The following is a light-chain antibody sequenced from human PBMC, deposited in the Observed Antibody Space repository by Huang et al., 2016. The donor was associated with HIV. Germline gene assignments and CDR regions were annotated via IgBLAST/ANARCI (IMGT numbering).Light chain of an antibody. CDR3: LQHFNYPWT. CDR1: QGVGNN. CDR2: AAS. V-gene: IGKV1-6*01. J-gene: IGKJ1*01. Sequence: AIRVTQSPSSLSASVGDRVTITCRTSQGVGNNLGWYQQKPGKAPKLLIYAASSLQTGVPSRFSGSGSGTDFSLTISSLQPEDFATYYCLQHFNYPWTFGQGTKVDFK.